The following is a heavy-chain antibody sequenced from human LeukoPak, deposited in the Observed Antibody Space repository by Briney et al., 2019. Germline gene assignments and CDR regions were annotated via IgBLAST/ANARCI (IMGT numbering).Heavy chain of an antibody. J-gene: IGHJ3*02. D-gene: IGHD6-19*01. CDR3: ARARSSGWYAGAFDI. V-gene: IGHV1-69*06. Sequence: GASVKVSCKASGGTFSSYAISWVRQAPGQGLGWMGGIIPIFGTANYAQKFQGRVTITADKSTSTAYMELSSLRSEDTAVYYCARARSSGWYAGAFDIWGQGTMVTVSS. CDR1: GGTFSSYA. CDR2: IIPIFGTA.